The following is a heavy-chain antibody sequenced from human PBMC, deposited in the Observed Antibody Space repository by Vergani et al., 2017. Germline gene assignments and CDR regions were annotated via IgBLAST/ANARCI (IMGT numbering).Heavy chain of an antibody. V-gene: IGHV3-11*06. Sequence: QVQLVESGGGLVKPGGSLRLSCAASAFSFSDYYMSWIRKAPGKGLEWVSYISSSRGYTNYADSVKGRFTISRDNAKNSLFLQMNSLRVEDTAVYYCARGQPQAGSPTPYGDYWGQGTLVTVSS. CDR2: ISSSRGYT. D-gene: IGHD2-15*01. CDR3: ARGQPQAGSPTPYGDY. CDR1: AFSFSDYY. J-gene: IGHJ4*02.